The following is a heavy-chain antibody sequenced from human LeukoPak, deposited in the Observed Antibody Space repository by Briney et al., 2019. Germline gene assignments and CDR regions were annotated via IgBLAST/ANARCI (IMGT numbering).Heavy chain of an antibody. CDR2: TYTDGNT. Sequence: GGSLRLSCAASGFSVSGDNMSWVRQAPGKGLEWVSVTYTDGNTYYADSVKGRFTASRDSSKNMLYLQMNSLRAEDTAVYYCARAVRSCSATRCISINSFDYWGQGTLVAVSS. CDR3: ARAVRSCSATRCISINSFDY. CDR1: GFSVSGDN. D-gene: IGHD2-15*01. J-gene: IGHJ4*02. V-gene: IGHV3-53*01.